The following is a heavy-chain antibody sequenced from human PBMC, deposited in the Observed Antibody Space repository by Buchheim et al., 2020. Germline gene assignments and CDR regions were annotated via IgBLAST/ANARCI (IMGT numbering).Heavy chain of an antibody. CDR1: GFTFSSYG. V-gene: IGHV3-7*01. D-gene: IGHD2-15*01. Sequence: VQLVESGGGVVQPGTSLRLSCAASGFTFSSYGMHWVRQAPGKGLEWVANIGGDGGEKNYADSVRGRLTISRDNAKNSLFLQMNSLRAEDTAVYYCARYHLCSRGKCQYHGMDVWGQGTT. CDR2: IGGDGGEK. CDR3: ARYHLCSRGKCQYHGMDV. J-gene: IGHJ6*02.